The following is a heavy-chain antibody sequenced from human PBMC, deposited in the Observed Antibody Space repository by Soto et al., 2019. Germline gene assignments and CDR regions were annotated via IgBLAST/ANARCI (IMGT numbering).Heavy chain of an antibody. D-gene: IGHD3-3*01. CDR3: ASKPYYDFWSGYEYGMEV. V-gene: IGHV3-30*03. Sequence: PGGSLRLSCAASGFTFSSYGMHWVRQAPGKGLEWVAVISYDGSNKYYADSVKGRFTISRDNSKNTLYLQMNSLRAEDTAVYYCASKPYYDFWSGYEYGMEVWGQGTTVTVSS. J-gene: IGHJ6*02. CDR1: GFTFSSYG. CDR2: ISYDGSNK.